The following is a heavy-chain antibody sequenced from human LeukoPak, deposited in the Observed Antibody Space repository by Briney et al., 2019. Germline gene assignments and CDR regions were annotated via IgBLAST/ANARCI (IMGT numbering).Heavy chain of an antibody. CDR2: INHSGGT. CDR1: GGSFSGYY. CDR3: ARGRTTHIQIAAAFRTAVYMDV. V-gene: IGHV4-34*01. J-gene: IGHJ6*03. D-gene: IGHD6-13*01. Sequence: SETLSLTCAVYGGSFSGYYWSWIRQPPGKGLEWIGEINHSGGTNYNPSLKSRVTISVDTSKNQFSLKLSSVTAADTAVYYCARGRTTHIQIAAAFRTAVYMDVWGKGTTVTISS.